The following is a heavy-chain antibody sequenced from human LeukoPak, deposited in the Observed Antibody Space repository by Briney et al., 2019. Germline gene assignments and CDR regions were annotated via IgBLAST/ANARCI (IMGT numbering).Heavy chain of an antibody. Sequence: LTGGSLRLSCAASGFTFSSYSMHWVRQAPGKGLEWLSYISSSSSTIYYADSVKGRFTISRDNSKNTLYLQMNSLRAEDTAVYYCARDSQWEPQRGAFDIWGQGTMVTVSS. V-gene: IGHV3-48*01. D-gene: IGHD1-26*01. CDR2: ISSSSSTI. CDR1: GFTFSSYS. CDR3: ARDSQWEPQRGAFDI. J-gene: IGHJ3*02.